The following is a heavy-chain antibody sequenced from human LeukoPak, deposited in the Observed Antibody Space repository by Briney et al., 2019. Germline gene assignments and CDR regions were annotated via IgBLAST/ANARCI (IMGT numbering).Heavy chain of an antibody. Sequence: SETLSLTCTVSGGSINSYYWGWIRQPPGKGLEWIGYVYYSGITNYNPSLKSRVTISVDTSTNQFSLKLSSVTAADTAVYYCARSLYNDYWGQGTLVTVSS. CDR3: ARSLYNDY. J-gene: IGHJ4*02. CDR1: GGSINSYY. D-gene: IGHD1-14*01. CDR2: VYYSGIT. V-gene: IGHV4-59*01.